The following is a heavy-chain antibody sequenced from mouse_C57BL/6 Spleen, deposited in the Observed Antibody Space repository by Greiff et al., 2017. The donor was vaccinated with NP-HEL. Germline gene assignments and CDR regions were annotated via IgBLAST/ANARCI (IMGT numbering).Heavy chain of an antibody. CDR2: IDPETGGT. D-gene: IGHD1-3*01. CDR1: GYPFTDYA. CDR3: TRSRDNSQFFY. J-gene: IGHJ2*01. V-gene: IGHV1-15*01. Sequence: QVQLQQSGAELVRPGASVTLSCKASGYPFTDYALHWVKQTPVHGLEWIGAIDPETGGTAYNQKFKGKAILTADKSSSTAYMELRSLTSEDSAVYYCTRSRDNSQFFYWGQGTTLTVSS.